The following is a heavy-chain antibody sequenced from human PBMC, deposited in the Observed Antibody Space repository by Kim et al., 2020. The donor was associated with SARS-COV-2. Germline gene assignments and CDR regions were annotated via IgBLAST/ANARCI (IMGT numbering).Heavy chain of an antibody. CDR2: INPNSGDT. D-gene: IGHD3-10*01. V-gene: IGHV1-8*01. J-gene: IGHJ3*01. CDR3: ARGMVRGLKGDGFDF. CDR1: GYTFTSND. Sequence: ASVKVSCKSSGYTFTSNDINWMRQATGQGLEWLGWINPNSGDTGYAQKFQGRVTLTRDTSIGTTYMELSSLRSEDTAVYYCARGMVRGLKGDGFDFWGQGTMVTVSA.